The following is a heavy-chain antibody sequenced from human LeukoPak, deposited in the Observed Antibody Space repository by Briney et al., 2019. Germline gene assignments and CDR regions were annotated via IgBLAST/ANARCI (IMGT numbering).Heavy chain of an antibody. D-gene: IGHD5-18*01. J-gene: IGHJ4*02. V-gene: IGHV3-30*18. Sequence: GGSLRLSCAASGFTFSSYGMHWVRLAPGKGLEWVAVISYDGSNKYYADSVKGRFTISRDNSKNTLYLQMNSLRAEDTAVYYCAKDGIGEYSYGSYFDYGGQETLVTVSS. CDR3: AKDGIGEYSYGSYFDY. CDR2: ISYDGSNK. CDR1: GFTFSSYG.